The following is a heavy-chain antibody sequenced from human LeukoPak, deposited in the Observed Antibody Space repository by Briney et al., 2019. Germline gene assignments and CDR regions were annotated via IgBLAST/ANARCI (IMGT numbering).Heavy chain of an antibody. CDR1: GGSISSYY. D-gene: IGHD3-22*01. Sequence: SETLSLTCTVSGGSISSYYWSWIRQPPGKGLEWIGYIYYSGSTNYNPSLKSRATISVDTSKNEFSLKLSSVTAADTAMYYCARNQHSYDSSGPGYWYFDLWGRGTLVTVSS. V-gene: IGHV4-59*01. CDR2: IYYSGST. J-gene: IGHJ2*01. CDR3: ARNQHSYDSSGPGYWYFDL.